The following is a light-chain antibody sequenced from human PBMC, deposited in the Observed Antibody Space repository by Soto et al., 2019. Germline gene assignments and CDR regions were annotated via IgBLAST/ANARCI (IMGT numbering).Light chain of an antibody. Sequence: EIVLTQSPGTLSLSPGERVTLSCRASQTVSNYLAWYQQKPGQAPRLLIYDASSRATGIPDRFSGSGSGTDFTLTISRLEPEDFAVYYCRQYGRSLEFAFGGGTKV. CDR3: RQYGRSLEFA. CDR2: DAS. V-gene: IGKV3-20*01. J-gene: IGKJ4*01. CDR1: QTVSNY.